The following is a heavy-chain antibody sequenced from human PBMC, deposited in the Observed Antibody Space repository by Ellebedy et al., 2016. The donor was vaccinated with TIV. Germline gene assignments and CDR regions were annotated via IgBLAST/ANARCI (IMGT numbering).Heavy chain of an antibody. CDR2: LIPLFRTT. CDR1: GGTFSSYI. CDR3: AWMVRGLIKTSVAFDI. Sequence: SVKVSXKASGGTFSSYIITWVRQAPEQGLEWMGGLIPLFRTTNYAQKFQGRVTIIAEKSTSTAYMELTSLTSEDTAVYYCAWMVRGLIKTSVAFDIWGQGTMVTVSS. V-gene: IGHV1-69*06. D-gene: IGHD3-10*01. J-gene: IGHJ3*02.